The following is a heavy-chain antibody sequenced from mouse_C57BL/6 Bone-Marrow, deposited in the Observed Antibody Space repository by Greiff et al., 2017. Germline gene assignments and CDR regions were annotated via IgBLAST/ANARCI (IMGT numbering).Heavy chain of an antibody. Sequence: QVQLQQPGAELAKPGASVKLSCKASGYTFTSYWMHWVKQRPGQGLEWIGYINPSSGYTKYNQKFKDKATLTADKSSSTAYMQLSSLTDEDSAVYYSARGMGRWYFDVWGTGTTVTVSS. CDR2: INPSSGYT. J-gene: IGHJ1*03. CDR1: GYTFTSYW. V-gene: IGHV1-7*01. CDR3: ARGMGRWYFDV. D-gene: IGHD4-1*01.